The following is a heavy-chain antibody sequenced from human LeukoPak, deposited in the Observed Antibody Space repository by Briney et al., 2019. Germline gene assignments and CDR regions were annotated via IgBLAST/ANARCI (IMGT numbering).Heavy chain of an antibody. D-gene: IGHD4-23*01. CDR2: IYYSGST. Sequence: NPSETLSLTCTVSGGSISSSSYYWGWIRQPPGKGLEWIGSIYYSGSTYYNQSPKSRVTISVDTSKNQFSLKLSSVTAADTAVYYCARLPYYGGYSRSFHYWGQGTLVTVSS. V-gene: IGHV4-39*01. J-gene: IGHJ4*02. CDR1: GGSISSSSYY. CDR3: ARLPYYGGYSRSFHY.